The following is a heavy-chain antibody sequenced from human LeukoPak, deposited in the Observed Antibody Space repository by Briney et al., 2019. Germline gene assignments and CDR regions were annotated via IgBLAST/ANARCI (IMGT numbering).Heavy chain of an antibody. CDR1: GGSISSGGYY. J-gene: IGHJ6*03. CDR3: ARGRFLWLRSQPDYMDV. Sequence: PSETLSLTCTVSGGSISSGGYYWSWIRQHPGKGLEWIGYIYYSGSTYYNPSLKSRVTMSVDTSKNQFSLKLSSVTAADTAVYYCARGRFLWLRSQPDYMDVWGKGTTVTVSS. D-gene: IGHD5-12*01. V-gene: IGHV4-31*03. CDR2: IYYSGST.